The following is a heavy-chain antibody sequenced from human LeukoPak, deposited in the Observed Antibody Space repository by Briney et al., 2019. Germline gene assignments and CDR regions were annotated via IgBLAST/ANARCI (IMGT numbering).Heavy chain of an antibody. D-gene: IGHD3-22*01. Sequence: SETLSLTCTASGGTISSYYWSWIRQPPGKGLEWIGYIYYSGSTNYNPSLKSRVTISVDTSKNQFSLKLSSVTAADTAVYYCARHHSYYDSSGYYLYYFDYWGQGTLVTVSS. CDR1: GGTISSYY. CDR2: IYYSGST. J-gene: IGHJ4*02. CDR3: ARHHSYYDSSGYYLYYFDY. V-gene: IGHV4-59*08.